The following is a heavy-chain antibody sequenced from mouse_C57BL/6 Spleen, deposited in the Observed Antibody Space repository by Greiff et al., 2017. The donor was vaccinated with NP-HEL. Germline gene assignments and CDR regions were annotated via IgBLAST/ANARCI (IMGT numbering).Heavy chain of an antibody. Sequence: VKLQQSGPELVKPGASVKISCKASGYAFSSSWMNWVKQRPGKGLEWIGRIYPGDGDTNYNGKFKGKATLTADKSSSTAYMQLSSLTSEDSAVYFCATDVSQFAYWGQGTLVTVSA. J-gene: IGHJ3*01. V-gene: IGHV1-82*01. D-gene: IGHD2-3*01. CDR1: GYAFSSSW. CDR3: ATDVSQFAY. CDR2: IYPGDGDT.